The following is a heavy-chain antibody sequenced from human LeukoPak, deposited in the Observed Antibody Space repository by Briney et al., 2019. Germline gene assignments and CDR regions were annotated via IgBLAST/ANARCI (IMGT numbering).Heavy chain of an antibody. J-gene: IGHJ4*02. D-gene: IGHD3-10*01. Sequence: SETLSLTCAVYGGSFSGYYWSWIRQPPGKGLEWIGEINHSGSTNYNPSLKSRVTISVDTSKNQFSLKLSSVTAADTAVYYCARVPDYYGSGSYSYYFDYWGQGTLSPSPQ. V-gene: IGHV4-34*01. CDR3: ARVPDYYGSGSYSYYFDY. CDR1: GGSFSGYY. CDR2: INHSGST.